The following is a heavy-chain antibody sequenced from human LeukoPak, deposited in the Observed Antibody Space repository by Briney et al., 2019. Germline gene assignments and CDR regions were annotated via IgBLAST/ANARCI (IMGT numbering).Heavy chain of an antibody. CDR2: IYYSGST. Sequence: SETLSLTCTVSGGSISSGGYYWSWIRQHPGKGLEWIGYIYYSGSTYYNPSLKSRVTISVDTSKNQFSLKLSSVTAADTAVYYCASTKAKHIVVVGWDYWGQGTLVTVSS. D-gene: IGHD2-2*01. J-gene: IGHJ4*02. CDR3: ASTKAKHIVVVGWDY. V-gene: IGHV4-31*03. CDR1: GGSISSGGYY.